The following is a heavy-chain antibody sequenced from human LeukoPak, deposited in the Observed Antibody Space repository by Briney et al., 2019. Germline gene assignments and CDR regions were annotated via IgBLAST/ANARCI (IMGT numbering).Heavy chain of an antibody. J-gene: IGHJ4*02. CDR2: IIPIFGTA. CDR1: GGTFSSYA. Sequence: SVKVTCKASGGTFSSYAISWVRKAPGQGLEWMGGIIPIFGTANYAQKFQGRVTITADESTSTAYMELSSLRSEDTAVYYCASLGYSYGYYFDYWGQGTLVTVSS. CDR3: ASLGYSYGYYFDY. D-gene: IGHD5-18*01. V-gene: IGHV1-69*13.